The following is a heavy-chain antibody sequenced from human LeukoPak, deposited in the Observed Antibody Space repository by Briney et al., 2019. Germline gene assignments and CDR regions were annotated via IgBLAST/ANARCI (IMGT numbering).Heavy chain of an antibody. V-gene: IGHV3-21*01. D-gene: IGHD6-25*01. CDR1: GFTVSSNY. J-gene: IGHJ5*02. Sequence: GGSLRLSCAASGFTVSSNYMSWVRQAPGKGLEWVSSISSPSNSINYSDSVKGRFTISRDNDKNSLYLQMNSLRAEDTAVYYCAREAFQYSSENWFDPWGQGTLVTVSS. CDR2: ISSPSNSI. CDR3: AREAFQYSSENWFDP.